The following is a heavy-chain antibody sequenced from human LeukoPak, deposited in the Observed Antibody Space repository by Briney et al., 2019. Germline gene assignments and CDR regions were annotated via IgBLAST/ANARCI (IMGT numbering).Heavy chain of an antibody. D-gene: IGHD3-10*01. J-gene: IGHJ6*02. CDR2: IIPILGIA. Sequence: ASVKVSCKASGGTFSSYAISWVRQAPGQGLEWMGRIIPILGIANYAQKFQGRVTITADKSTSTAYMELSSLRSEDTAVYYCARQRLLWFGELFGYYGMDVWGQGTTVTVSS. V-gene: IGHV1-69*04. CDR3: ARQRLLWFGELFGYYGMDV. CDR1: GGTFSSYA.